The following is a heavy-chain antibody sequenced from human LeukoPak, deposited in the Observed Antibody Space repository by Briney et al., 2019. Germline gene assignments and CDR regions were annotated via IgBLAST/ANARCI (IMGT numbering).Heavy chain of an antibody. CDR3: ARWLEASAGPVNN. D-gene: IGHD5-12*01. CDR1: GFTFSTDW. J-gene: IGHJ4*02. CDR2: INSDGSTT. V-gene: IGHV3-74*01. Sequence: GGSLRLSCAASGFTFSTDWMHWVRQAPGKGLVLVSRINSDGSTTSYADSVKGRFTISRDNVKNTLYLQMNSLRAEDTAVYYCARWLEASAGPVNNWGQGTLVTVSS.